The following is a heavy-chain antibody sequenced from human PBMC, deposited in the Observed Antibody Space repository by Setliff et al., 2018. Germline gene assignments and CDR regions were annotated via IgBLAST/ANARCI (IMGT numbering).Heavy chain of an antibody. Sequence: PGGSLRLSCTASEFTFTDYYMSWIRQAPGKGLEWVANIKQDGSEKYYVDSVKGRFTISRDNAKKSLYLQMNSLRVEDTAVYYCARPPPGSSGWSMIYYFDYWGQGTLVTVSS. CDR1: EFTFTDYY. CDR3: ARPPPGSSGWSMIYYFDY. CDR2: IKQDGSEK. V-gene: IGHV3-7*01. J-gene: IGHJ4*02. D-gene: IGHD6-19*01.